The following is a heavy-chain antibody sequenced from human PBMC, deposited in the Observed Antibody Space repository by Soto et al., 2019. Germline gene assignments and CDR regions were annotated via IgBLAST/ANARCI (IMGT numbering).Heavy chain of an antibody. D-gene: IGHD3-3*01. V-gene: IGHV1-46*03. Sequence: ASVKVSCKASGYTFTSYYMHWVRQAPGQGLEWMGIINPSGGSTSYAQKFQGRVTMTRDTSTSTVYMDLSSLRSEDTAVYYCASATIFGVVRVDYYYMDVWGKGTTVTVSS. CDR1: GYTFTSYY. CDR3: ASATIFGVVRVDYYYMDV. J-gene: IGHJ6*03. CDR2: INPSGGST.